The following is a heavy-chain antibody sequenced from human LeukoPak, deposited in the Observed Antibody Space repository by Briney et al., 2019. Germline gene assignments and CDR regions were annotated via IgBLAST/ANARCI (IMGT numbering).Heavy chain of an antibody. CDR1: GYTFTGYY. Sequence: GASVKVSCKASGYTFTGYYIHWVRQAPGQGLEWMGWINPNSGGTNYAQKVQGRVTMPRDTSITTAYMELSGLRSDDTAIYYCARGKLAAPGRTGYNWFDPWGQGTLVTVSS. CDR3: ARGKLAAPGRTGYNWFDP. V-gene: IGHV1-2*02. J-gene: IGHJ5*02. D-gene: IGHD6-13*01. CDR2: INPNSGGT.